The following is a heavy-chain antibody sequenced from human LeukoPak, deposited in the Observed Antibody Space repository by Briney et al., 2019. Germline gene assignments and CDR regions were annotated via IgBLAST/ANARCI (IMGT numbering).Heavy chain of an antibody. J-gene: IGHJ4*02. CDR3: ARGRIVATIHGTYYFDY. CDR1: GFTFSSYA. CDR2: ISGSGGST. Sequence: HSGGSLRLSCAASGFTFSSYAMSWVRQAPGKGLEWVSAISGSGGSTYYADSVKGRFTISRDNSKNTLYLQMNSLRAEDTAVYYCARGRIVATIHGTYYFDYWGQGTLSPSPQ. D-gene: IGHD5-12*01. V-gene: IGHV3-23*01.